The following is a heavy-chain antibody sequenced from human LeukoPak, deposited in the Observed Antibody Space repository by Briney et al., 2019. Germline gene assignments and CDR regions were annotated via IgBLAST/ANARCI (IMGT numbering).Heavy chain of an antibody. D-gene: IGHD6-19*01. Sequence: GASVKVSCKASGYTFHNHGISWVRQAPGQGLEWMGWISAYNGDTNFAQKFQGRVTLTTDRTTSTAYLELRSLKSDDTAVYYCARDPSNTSGWKTWFDPWGQGTLVTVSS. CDR2: ISAYNGDT. CDR3: ARDPSNTSGWKTWFDP. V-gene: IGHV1-18*04. CDR1: GYTFHNHG. J-gene: IGHJ5*02.